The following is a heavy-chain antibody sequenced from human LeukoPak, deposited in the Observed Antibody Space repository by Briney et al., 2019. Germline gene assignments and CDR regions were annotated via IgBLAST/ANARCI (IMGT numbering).Heavy chain of an antibody. J-gene: IGHJ4*02. CDR2: ISYDGSNK. D-gene: IGHD3-10*01. V-gene: IGHV3-30*18. CDR1: GFTFSSYG. Sequence: GGSLRLSCAASGFTFSSYGMHWVRQAPGKGLEWVAVISYDGSNKYYADSVKGRFTISRDNSKNTLYLQMNSLKVDDTAIYYCAKDLISPRRVGSSEKLDYWGQGTLVTVSS. CDR3: AKDLISPRRVGSSEKLDY.